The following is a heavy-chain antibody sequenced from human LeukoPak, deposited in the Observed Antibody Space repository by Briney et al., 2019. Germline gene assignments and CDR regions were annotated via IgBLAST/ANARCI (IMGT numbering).Heavy chain of an antibody. CDR1: GGSISSGGYY. CDR2: IYYSGST. J-gene: IGHJ4*02. Sequence: SETLSLTCTVSGGSISSGGYYWSWIRQHPGKGLEWIGYIYYSGSTYYNPSLKSRVIISVDTSKNQFSLKLSSVTAADTAVYYCARASAGEFDYWGQGTLVTVSS. D-gene: IGHD3-16*01. CDR3: ARASAGEFDY. V-gene: IGHV4-31*03.